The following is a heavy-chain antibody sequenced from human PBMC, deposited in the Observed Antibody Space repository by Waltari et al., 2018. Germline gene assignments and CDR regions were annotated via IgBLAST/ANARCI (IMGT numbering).Heavy chain of an antibody. CDR2: ITTNTGSP. J-gene: IGHJ4*02. Sequence: QVQLVQSGSEVKKPGASVSLSCMGSGYNFATYAVNWVRQAPGLGLEWMVWITTNTGSPTHAGAFTGRSVSSLHPSVNTAYVHISGLRAEDSALYYCTSSPHSGWPDLDYWGQGTLVTVSS. CDR3: TSSPHSGWPDLDY. CDR1: GYNFATYA. V-gene: IGHV7-4-1*02. D-gene: IGHD6-19*01.